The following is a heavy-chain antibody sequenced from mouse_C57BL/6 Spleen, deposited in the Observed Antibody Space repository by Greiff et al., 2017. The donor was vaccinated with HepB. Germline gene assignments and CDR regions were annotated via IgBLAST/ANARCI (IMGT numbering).Heavy chain of an antibody. V-gene: IGHV5-17*01. J-gene: IGHJ1*03. D-gene: IGHD1-1*01. Sequence: DVMLVESGGGLVKPGGSLKLSCAASGFTFSDYGMHWVRQAPEKGLEWVAYISSGSSTIYYADTVKDRFTLSKDNAKNTLFLQMTSLMSEDTAMYYCARQDYYGSSYGWYFDVWGTGTTVTVSS. CDR2: ISSGSSTI. CDR3: ARQDYYGSSYGWYFDV. CDR1: GFTFSDYG.